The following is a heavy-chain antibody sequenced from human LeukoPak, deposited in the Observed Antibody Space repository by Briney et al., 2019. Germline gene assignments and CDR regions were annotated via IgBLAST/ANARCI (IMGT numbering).Heavy chain of an antibody. Sequence: PGGSLRLSCAASGFTVSSNYMSWVRQAPGKGLEWVSVIYSGGSTYYADSVKGRFTISRDNSKNTLYLQMNSLRAEDTAVYYCAREDGKYYYYSMDVWGQGTTVTVSS. CDR1: GFTVSSNY. J-gene: IGHJ6*02. CDR2: IYSGGST. CDR3: AREDGKYYYYSMDV. V-gene: IGHV3-53*01.